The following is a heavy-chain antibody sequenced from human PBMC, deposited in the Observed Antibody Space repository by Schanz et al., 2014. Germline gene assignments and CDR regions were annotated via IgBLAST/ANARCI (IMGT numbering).Heavy chain of an antibody. Sequence: QVQLVQSGAEVKKPGSSVKVSCKASGGTFSSYSIRWVRQAPGQGLEWMGRIIPILGIANYAQKFQGRVTNTADKSTSTAYMDLSSLRPEDTAVYYCARSNYYDNSDYYNSFDYWGQGTLXTVSS. CDR1: GGTFSSYS. D-gene: IGHD3-22*01. CDR3: ARSNYYDNSDYYNSFDY. V-gene: IGHV1-69*02. J-gene: IGHJ4*02. CDR2: IIPILGIA.